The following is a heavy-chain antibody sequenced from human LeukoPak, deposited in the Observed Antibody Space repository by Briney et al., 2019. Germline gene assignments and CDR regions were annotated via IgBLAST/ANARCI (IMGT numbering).Heavy chain of an antibody. CDR1: GGSISSGGYY. J-gene: IGHJ6*04. CDR2: IYYSGST. V-gene: IGHV4-31*03. D-gene: IGHD3-10*01. CDR3: ARGTDMVREYGMDV. Sequence: SQTLSLTCTVSGGSISSGGYYWSWIRRHPGKGLEWIGYIYYSGSTYYNPSLESRVTISVDTSKNQFSLKLSSVTAADTAVYYCARGTDMVREYGMDVWGKGTTVTVSS.